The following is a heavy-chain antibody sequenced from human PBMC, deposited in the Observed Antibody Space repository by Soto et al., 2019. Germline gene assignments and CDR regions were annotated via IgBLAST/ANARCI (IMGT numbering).Heavy chain of an antibody. CDR1: GGSIISGGYY. Sequence: QVQLQESGPGLVKPSQTLSLTCTVSGGSIISGGYYWSWIRQHPGKGLEWIGYIYYSGSTYYNPSLKSRVTISVDTSKNQFSLKLSSVTAADTAVYYCASNRKRFLEWFQQYYFDYWGQGTLVTVSS. CDR2: IYYSGST. D-gene: IGHD3-3*01. J-gene: IGHJ4*02. CDR3: ASNRKRFLEWFQQYYFDY. V-gene: IGHV4-31*03.